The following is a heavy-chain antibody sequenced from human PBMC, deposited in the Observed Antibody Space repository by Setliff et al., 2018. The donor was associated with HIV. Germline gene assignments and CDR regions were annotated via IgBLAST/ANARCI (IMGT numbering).Heavy chain of an antibody. CDR2: IYYSGST. V-gene: IGHV4-39*07. CDR1: GGSISSSSYY. Sequence: SETLSLTCTVSGGSISSSSYYWGWIRQPPGKGLEWIGSIYYSGSTYYNPSLKSRLTISVDTSQNQFSLKLSSVTAADTAIYYCARRIYGNNPYFDYWSQGTLVTVSS. CDR3: ARRIYGNNPYFDY. D-gene: IGHD4-17*01. J-gene: IGHJ4*02.